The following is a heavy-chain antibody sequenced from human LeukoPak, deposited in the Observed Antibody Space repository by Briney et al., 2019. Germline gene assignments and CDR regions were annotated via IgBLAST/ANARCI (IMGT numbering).Heavy chain of an antibody. CDR1: GDSISSGSYY. CDR3: ARAYFSSWYMHWFDP. V-gene: IGHV4-39*07. CDR2: IYPSGST. J-gene: IGHJ5*02. Sequence: SETLSLTCTVSGDSISSGSYYWGWIRQPPGKGLEWIGSIYPSGSTYYYPSLKSRVTISLDTSKNQFSLKLSSVTAADTAVYYCARAYFSSWYMHWFDPWGQGTLVTVSS. D-gene: IGHD6-13*01.